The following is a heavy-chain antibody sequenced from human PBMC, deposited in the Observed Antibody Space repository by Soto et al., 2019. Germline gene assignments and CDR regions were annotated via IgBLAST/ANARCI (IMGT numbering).Heavy chain of an antibody. J-gene: IGHJ5*02. Sequence: SETLSLTCTVSGDSISSYYWSWIRQPPGKGLEWIGYIYYSGSTYYNPSLKSRVTISVDTSKNQFSLKLSSVTAADTAVSYRARARYGSRSFVGRRFDPWGQGTLVTVSS. D-gene: IGHD3-10*01. CDR2: IYYSGST. CDR3: ARARYGSRSFVGRRFDP. V-gene: IGHV4-59*06. CDR1: GDSISSYY.